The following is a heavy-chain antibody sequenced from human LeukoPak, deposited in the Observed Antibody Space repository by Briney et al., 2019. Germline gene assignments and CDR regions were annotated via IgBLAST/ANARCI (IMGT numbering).Heavy chain of an antibody. D-gene: IGHD3-3*01. CDR2: IIPIFGTA. CDR1: GGTFISYA. Sequence: SVKVSCKASGGTFISYAISWVRQAPGQGLEWMGGIIPIFGTANYAQKFQGRVTITADESTSTAYMELSSLRSEYTAVYYCARETAGFWSGYSRPNWFDHWGQGTLVTVSS. J-gene: IGHJ5*02. CDR3: ARETAGFWSGYSRPNWFDH. V-gene: IGHV1-69*13.